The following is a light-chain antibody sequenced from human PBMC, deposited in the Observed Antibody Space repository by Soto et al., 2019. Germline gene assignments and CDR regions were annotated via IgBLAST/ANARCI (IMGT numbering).Light chain of an antibody. CDR1: QSVSSY. Sequence: EIVLTQSPATLSLSPGERATLSCRASQSVSSYLAWYQQKPGQAPRLLIYDASNRATGIPARFSGSGSGTDFTLTISSREAEDFAVYYCQQRSNWPPYTFGRGTKLEIK. V-gene: IGKV3-11*01. CDR3: QQRSNWPPYT. CDR2: DAS. J-gene: IGKJ2*01.